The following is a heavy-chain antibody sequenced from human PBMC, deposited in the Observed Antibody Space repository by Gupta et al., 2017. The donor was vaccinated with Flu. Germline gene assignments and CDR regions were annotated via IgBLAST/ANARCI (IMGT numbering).Heavy chain of an antibody. V-gene: IGHV3-48*02. CDR1: GFTFSSYS. CDR3: ARAQPQYYYDSSGYLQGDY. CDR2: ISSSSSTI. J-gene: IGHJ4*02. D-gene: IGHD3-22*01. Sequence: EVQLVESGGGLVQPGGSLRLSCAASGFTFSSYSMNWVRQAPGKGLEWVSYISSSSSTIYYADSVKGRFTISRDNAKNSLYLQMNSLRDEDTAVYYCARAQPQYYYDSSGYLQGDYWGQGTLVTVSS.